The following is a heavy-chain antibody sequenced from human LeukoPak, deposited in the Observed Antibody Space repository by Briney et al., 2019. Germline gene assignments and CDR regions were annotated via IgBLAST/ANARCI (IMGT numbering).Heavy chain of an antibody. CDR1: GGSFSGYY. CDR2: INHSGST. CDR3: ARGQGWFDP. Sequence: SETLSLTCAVYGGSFSGYYWNWIRQPPGKGLEWIGEINHSGSTNYNPSLKSRVTMSVDTSKNQFSLERSSVTAADTAVYYCARGQGWFDPWGQGTLVTVSS. J-gene: IGHJ5*02. V-gene: IGHV4-34*01.